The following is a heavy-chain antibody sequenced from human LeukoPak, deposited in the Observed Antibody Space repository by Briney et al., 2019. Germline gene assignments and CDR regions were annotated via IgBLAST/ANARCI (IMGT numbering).Heavy chain of an antibody. CDR3: ARSPVVPAAIGYYYYYMDV. Sequence: SETLSLTCTVSGGSISSSSYYWGWIRQPPGKGLEWIGSIYYSGSTYYNPSLKSRVTISVDTSKSQFSLKLSSVAAADTAVYYCARSPVVPAAIGYYYYYMDVWGKGTTVTVSS. J-gene: IGHJ6*03. CDR1: GGSISSSSYY. CDR2: IYYSGST. D-gene: IGHD2-2*01. V-gene: IGHV4-39*01.